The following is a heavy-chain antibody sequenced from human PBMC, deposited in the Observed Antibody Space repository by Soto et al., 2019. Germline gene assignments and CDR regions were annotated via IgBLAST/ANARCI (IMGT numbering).Heavy chain of an antibody. J-gene: IGHJ4*01. CDR2: IYYSGIT. CDR1: GVSISTYY. V-gene: IGHV4-59*01. CDR3: ARSISGYHYYFDY. Sequence: SETLSLTCTVSGVSISTYYWSWIRQPPGKGLEWIAYIYYSGITNYNPSLKSRLTISVDTSKTQFSLKLSSVTAADTAVYYWARSISGYHYYFDYWGHGTLVTVSS. D-gene: IGHD3-22*01.